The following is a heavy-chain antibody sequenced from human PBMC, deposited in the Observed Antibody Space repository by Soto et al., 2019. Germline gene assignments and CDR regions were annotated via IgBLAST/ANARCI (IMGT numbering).Heavy chain of an antibody. CDR3: VDSSSSEYFQH. V-gene: IGHV1-69*04. D-gene: IGHD6-6*01. CDR2: IIPILGIA. Sequence: ASVKVSCKASGGTFSSYAISWVRQAPGQELEWMGRIIPILGIANYAQKFQGRVTITADKSTSSAYMALSSLRSEDTAVYYCVDSSSSEYFQHWGQGTLVTVSS. J-gene: IGHJ1*01. CDR1: GGTFSSYA.